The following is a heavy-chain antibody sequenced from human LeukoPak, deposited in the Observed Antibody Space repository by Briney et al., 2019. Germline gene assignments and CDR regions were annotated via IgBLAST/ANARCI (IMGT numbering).Heavy chain of an antibody. CDR3: ARRNTVIVAALEEYGDHWFL. CDR1: GYTFTDYY. V-gene: IGHV1-2*02. Sequence: ASVKVSCKASGYTFTDYYMHWVRQAPGQGLEWRGWINCNSGGTNYAQKFQGRVTMTRDTSLSTVYMELSSLRSDDTAVYYCARRNTVIVAALEEYGDHWFLWGQGTMVTVSS. D-gene: IGHD3-22*01. J-gene: IGHJ3*01. CDR2: INCNSGGT.